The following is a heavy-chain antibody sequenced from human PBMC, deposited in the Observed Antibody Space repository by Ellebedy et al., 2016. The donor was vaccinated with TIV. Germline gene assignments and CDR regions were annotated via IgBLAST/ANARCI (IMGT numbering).Heavy chain of an antibody. J-gene: IGHJ6*02. V-gene: IGHV4-39*01. CDR1: GGSVSSRNYY. Sequence: SETLSLXCSVSGGSVSSRNYYWGWIRQPPGKGLEWIGNIYYTGTTFYNPSLRSRVTISVDTSKNQFSLKLSSGTAADTAQYYCARIWFGDLFSPEGDVWGQGTTVTVSS. CDR3: ARIWFGDLFSPEGDV. D-gene: IGHD3-10*01. CDR2: IYYTGTT.